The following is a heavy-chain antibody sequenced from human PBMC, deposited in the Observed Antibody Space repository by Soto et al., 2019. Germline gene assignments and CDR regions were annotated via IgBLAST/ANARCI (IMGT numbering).Heavy chain of an antibody. V-gene: IGHV4-39*01. Sequence: SETLSLTCTVSGGSIGSSSYYWGWIRQPPGKGLEWIGSIYDRGSTYSNPSLKSRLTTSLDTSKNQFSLKLTSVTAADTAVYYRARYSGYDKYFDYWGQGTLVTVSS. CDR3: ARYSGYDKYFDY. CDR2: IYDRGST. CDR1: GGSIGSSSYY. J-gene: IGHJ4*02. D-gene: IGHD5-12*01.